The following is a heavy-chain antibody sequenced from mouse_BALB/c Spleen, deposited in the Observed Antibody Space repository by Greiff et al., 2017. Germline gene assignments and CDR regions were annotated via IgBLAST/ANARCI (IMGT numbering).Heavy chain of an antibody. V-gene: IGHV5-12-1*01. CDR1: GFAFSSYD. J-gene: IGHJ3*01. Sequence: DVMLVESGGGLVKPGGSLKLSCAASGFAFSSYDMSWVRQTPEKRLEWVAYISSGGGSTYYPDTVKGRFTISRDNAKNTLYLQMSSLKSEDTAMYYCARHESFAYWGQGTLVTVSA. CDR3: ARHESFAY. CDR2: ISSGGGST.